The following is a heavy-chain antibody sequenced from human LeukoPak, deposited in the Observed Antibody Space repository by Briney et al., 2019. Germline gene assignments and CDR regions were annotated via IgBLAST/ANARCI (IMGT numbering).Heavy chain of an antibody. Sequence: GRSLRLSCAASGFTFSSYAMHWVRQAPGKGLEWVALISYDGSNKYYADSVKGRFTISRDNSKNMLYLQMNSLRAEDTAVYYCARGSSYDFWSGYYTGGWLDPWGQGTLVTVSS. CDR1: GFTFSSYA. CDR2: ISYDGSNK. D-gene: IGHD3-3*01. J-gene: IGHJ5*02. CDR3: ARGSSYDFWSGYYTGGWLDP. V-gene: IGHV3-30-3*01.